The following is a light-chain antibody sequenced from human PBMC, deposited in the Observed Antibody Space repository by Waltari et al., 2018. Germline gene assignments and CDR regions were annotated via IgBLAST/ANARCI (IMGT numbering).Light chain of an antibody. CDR1: HSVFWSSNHKNC. Sequence: DIVMPQSPDSLAVSLREWASITCKSSHSVFWSSNHKNCLAWYQQKPRQPPKLLIYWASTREAGVPDRFSGSGSGTDFTLTISSLQAEDVAVYYCQQYCDTPRTFGQGTKVEIK. V-gene: IGKV4-1*01. J-gene: IGKJ1*01. CDR3: QQYCDTPRT. CDR2: WAS.